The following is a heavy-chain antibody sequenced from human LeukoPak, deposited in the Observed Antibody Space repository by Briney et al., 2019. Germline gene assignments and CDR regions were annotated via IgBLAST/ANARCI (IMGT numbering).Heavy chain of an antibody. CDR3: STLRYCSRISCRSRNFIDL. V-gene: IGHV3-15*01. J-gene: IGHJ6*03. Sequence: PGGSLRLSCAGSGFTFSNAWLTWVRQAPGKGLEWVGRILTKDDGGTIDYAAPVEVRFTIARDDSKRTLYLQMNSLKIEDTAVYYCSTLRYCSRISCRSRNFIDLWGKGTTVTVSS. CDR2: ILTKDDGGTI. D-gene: IGHD2-2*01. CDR1: GFTFSNAW.